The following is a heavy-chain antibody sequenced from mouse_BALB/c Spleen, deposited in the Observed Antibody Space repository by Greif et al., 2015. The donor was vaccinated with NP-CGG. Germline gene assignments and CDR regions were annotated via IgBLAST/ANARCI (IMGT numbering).Heavy chain of an antibody. D-gene: IGHD1-1*01. CDR3: TRPAFYYYGSSPAWFAY. J-gene: IGHJ3*01. V-gene: IGHV1S81*02. CDR1: GYTFTSYY. Sequence: VKLQESGAELVKPGASVKLSCKASGYTFTSYYMYWVKQRPGQGLEWIGEINPSNGGTNFNEKFKSKATLTVDKSSSTAYMQLSSLTSEDSAVYYCTRPAFYYYGSSPAWFAYWGQGTLVTVSA. CDR2: INPSNGGT.